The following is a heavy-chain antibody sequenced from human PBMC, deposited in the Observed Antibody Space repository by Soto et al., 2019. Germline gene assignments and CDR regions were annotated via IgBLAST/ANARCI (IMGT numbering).Heavy chain of an antibody. CDR2: ISAYNGNT. J-gene: IGHJ4*02. CDR3: ARVGQANYDSSGYGVFDY. Sequence: SVKVSCKASGYTFTSYGISWVREAPGQGLEWMGWISAYNGNTNYAQKLQGRVTMTTDTSTSTAYMELRSLRSDDTAVYYCARVGQANYDSSGYGVFDYWGQGTLVTVSS. D-gene: IGHD3-22*01. V-gene: IGHV1-18*04. CDR1: GYTFTSYG.